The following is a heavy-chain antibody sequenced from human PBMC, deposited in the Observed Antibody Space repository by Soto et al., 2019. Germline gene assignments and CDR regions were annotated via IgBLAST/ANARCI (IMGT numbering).Heavy chain of an antibody. Sequence: VGSLRLSCAASGFTFSSYSMNWVRQAPGKGLEWVSSISSSSYIYYADSVKGRFTISRDNAKNSLYLQMNSLRAEDTAVYYCARAGGWGRGYSDYGMDVWGQGTTVTVPS. D-gene: IGHD5-12*01. J-gene: IGHJ6*02. V-gene: IGHV3-21*01. CDR2: ISSSSYI. CDR3: ARAGGWGRGYSDYGMDV. CDR1: GFTFSSYS.